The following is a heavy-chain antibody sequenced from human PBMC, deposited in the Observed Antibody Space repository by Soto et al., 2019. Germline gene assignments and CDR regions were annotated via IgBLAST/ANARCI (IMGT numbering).Heavy chain of an antibody. CDR1: GYSISSGSY. J-gene: IGHJ4*02. CDR3: ASTTAVPNTLRSRYFFDY. D-gene: IGHD4-17*01. CDR2: VYYSGTT. Sequence: PSQTLSLTCTVSGYSISSGSYWWWIRQPPGKGPEWIGYVYYSGTTNYNPSLKSRVTISVDLSKNQFSLRLSSVATADTALYYCASTTAVPNTLRSRYFFDYWGQGTLVSVSS. V-gene: IGHV4-59*01.